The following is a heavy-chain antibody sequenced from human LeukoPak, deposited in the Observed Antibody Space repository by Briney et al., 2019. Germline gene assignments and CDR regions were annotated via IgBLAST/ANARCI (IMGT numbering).Heavy chain of an antibody. Sequence: GGSLRLSCAASGFTFSSYGMHWVRQTPGKGLEWVAFIRYDGSNKYYADSVKGRFTISRDNAKNTLNLQMNSLRAEDTAVYYCARDLGQYYDTSDNWFDPWGQGTLVTVSS. CDR2: IRYDGSNK. CDR1: GFTFSSYG. V-gene: IGHV3-30*02. D-gene: IGHD3-22*01. CDR3: ARDLGQYYDTSDNWFDP. J-gene: IGHJ5*02.